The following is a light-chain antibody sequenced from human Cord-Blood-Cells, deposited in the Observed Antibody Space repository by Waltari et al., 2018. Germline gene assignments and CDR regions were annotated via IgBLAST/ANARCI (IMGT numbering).Light chain of an antibody. V-gene: IGLV2-11*01. CDR3: CSYAGSYTLV. J-gene: IGLJ2*01. CDR1: SSDVGGYNH. Sequence: QSALTQPRSVSGSPGQSVTISCTGTSSDVGGYNHLSWYQQHPGKVPKLMIYDVSKRPSGVPDRFSGAKCGNTPSLTISGLQAEDEADYYCCSYAGSYTLVFGGGTKLTVL. CDR2: DVS.